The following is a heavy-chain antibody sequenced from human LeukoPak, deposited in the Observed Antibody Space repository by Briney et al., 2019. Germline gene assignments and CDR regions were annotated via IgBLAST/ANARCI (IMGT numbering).Heavy chain of an antibody. CDR1: VYTLTELS. J-gene: IGHJ5*02. CDR2: FDPEDGET. V-gene: IGHV1-24*01. D-gene: IGHD3-3*01. Sequence: GASVTLSFTFSVYTLTELSMHWVRQAPGKGPERMGGFDPEDGETIYAQKFQGRVTMTEDTSTDTAYMELSSLRSEDTAVYYCATYYDFWSGYSGTNWFDPWGQGTLVTVSS. CDR3: ATYYDFWSGYSGTNWFDP.